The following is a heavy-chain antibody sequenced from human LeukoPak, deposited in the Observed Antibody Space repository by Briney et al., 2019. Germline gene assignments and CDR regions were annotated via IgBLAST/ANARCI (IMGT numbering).Heavy chain of an antibody. CDR2: IYYSGST. D-gene: IGHD6-19*01. J-gene: IGHJ4*02. V-gene: IGHV4-61*01. CDR3: ARVGSSGWYRLSMFDY. Sequence: SETLSLTCTVSGGSISSSSYYWSWIRQPPGKGLEWIGYIYYSGSTNYNPSLKSRVTISVDTSKNQFSLKLSSVTAADTAVYYCARVGSSGWYRLSMFDYWGQGTLVTVSS. CDR1: GGSISSSSYY.